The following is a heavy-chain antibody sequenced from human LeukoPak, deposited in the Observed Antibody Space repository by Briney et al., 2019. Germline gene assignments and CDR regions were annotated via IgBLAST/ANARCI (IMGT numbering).Heavy chain of an antibody. V-gene: IGHV4-34*01. J-gene: IGHJ6*02. Sequence: SETLSLTCAVYGGSFSGYYWSWIRQPPGKGLEWIGEINHSGSTNYDPSLKSRVTISVDTSKTQFSLKLSSVTAADTAVYYCARGEVLPPSYGMDVWGQGTTVTVSS. CDR2: INHSGST. CDR1: GGSFSGYY. D-gene: IGHD4/OR15-4a*01. CDR3: ARGEVLPPSYGMDV.